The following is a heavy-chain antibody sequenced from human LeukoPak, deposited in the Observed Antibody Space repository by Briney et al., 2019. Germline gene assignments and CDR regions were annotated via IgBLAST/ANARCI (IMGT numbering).Heavy chain of an antibody. CDR1: GGTFSSYA. CDR3: ARGWAYCGGDCYSGLDY. J-gene: IGHJ4*01. CDR2: ISAYNGNT. V-gene: IGHV1-18*01. D-gene: IGHD2-21*02. Sequence: ASVKVSCKASGGTFSSYAISWVRQAPGQGLEWMGWISAYNGNTNYAQKLQGRVTMTTDTSTSTAYMELRSLRSDDTAVYYCARGWAYCGGDCYSGLDYWGQEPWSPSPQ.